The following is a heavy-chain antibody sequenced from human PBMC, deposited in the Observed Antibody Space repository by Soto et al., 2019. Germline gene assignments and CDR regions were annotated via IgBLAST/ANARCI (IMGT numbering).Heavy chain of an antibody. J-gene: IGHJ4*02. CDR1: GFTFSSYG. CDR3: AKGPTAAGTYYFDY. Sequence: GGSLRLSCAASGFTFSSYGMHWVRQAPGKGLEWVAVISYDGSNKYYADSVKGRFTVSRDNSKNTLYLQMNSLRAEDTAVYYCAKGPTAAGTYYFDYWGQGTLVTVSS. CDR2: ISYDGSNK. V-gene: IGHV3-30*18. D-gene: IGHD6-13*01.